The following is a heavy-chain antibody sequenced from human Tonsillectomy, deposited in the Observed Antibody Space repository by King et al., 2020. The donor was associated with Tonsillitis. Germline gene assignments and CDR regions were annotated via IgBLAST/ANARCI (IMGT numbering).Heavy chain of an antibody. CDR3: ARDLYGGFGDFGY. V-gene: IGHV4-59*01. Sequence: VQLQESGPGLVKPSETLSLTCTVSGGSISSYYWSWIRQPPGKGLEWIGYIYYSGSTNYNPSLKGRVTISIHTSKNQFSLKLGSVTAADTAVYYCARDLYGGFGDFGYWGQGTLVTVSS. J-gene: IGHJ4*02. CDR1: GGSISSYY. D-gene: IGHD3-10*01. CDR2: IYYSGST.